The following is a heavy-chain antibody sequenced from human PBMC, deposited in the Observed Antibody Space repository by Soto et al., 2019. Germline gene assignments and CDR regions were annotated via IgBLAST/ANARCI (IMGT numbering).Heavy chain of an antibody. CDR2: IYYSGST. V-gene: IGHV4-31*03. CDR1: GGSISSGGYY. Sequence: SETLSLTCTVSGGSISSGGYYWSWIRQHPGKGLEWIGYIYYSGSTYYNPSLKRRVTISVDTSKNQFSLKLSSVTGAGTAVYYCARDRLIGGWSGSPYSYYGMDVWGQGTTVTV. D-gene: IGHD3-3*01. CDR3: ARDRLIGGWSGSPYSYYGMDV. J-gene: IGHJ6*02.